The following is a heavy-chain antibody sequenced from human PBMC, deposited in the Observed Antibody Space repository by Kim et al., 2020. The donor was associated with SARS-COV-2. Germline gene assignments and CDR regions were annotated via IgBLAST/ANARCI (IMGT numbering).Heavy chain of an antibody. J-gene: IGHJ6*02. CDR1: GGSFSGYY. CDR2: INHSGST. D-gene: IGHD2-2*02. CDR3: ARGQSYYCSSTSCYTGGWVYYYYYGMDV. Sequence: SETLSLTCAVYGGSFSGYYWSWIRQPPGKGLEWIGEINHSGSTNYNPSLKSRVTISVDTSKNQFSLKLSSVTAADTAVYYCARGQSYYCSSTSCYTGGWVYYYYYGMDVWGQGTTVTVSS. V-gene: IGHV4-34*01.